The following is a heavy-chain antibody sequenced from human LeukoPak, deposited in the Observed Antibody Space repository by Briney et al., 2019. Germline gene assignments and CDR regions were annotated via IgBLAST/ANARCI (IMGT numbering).Heavy chain of an antibody. CDR2: MNPNSGNT. Sequence: ASVKVSCKASGYTFTSYDINWVRQATGQGLEWMGWMNPNSGNTGYAQKFQGRVTMTRNTSISTAYMELSSLRSEDTAVYYRARYYYDSSGYYRTYYFDYWGQGTLVTVSS. CDR3: ARYYYDSSGYYRTYYFDY. CDR1: GYTFTSYD. D-gene: IGHD3-22*01. J-gene: IGHJ4*02. V-gene: IGHV1-8*01.